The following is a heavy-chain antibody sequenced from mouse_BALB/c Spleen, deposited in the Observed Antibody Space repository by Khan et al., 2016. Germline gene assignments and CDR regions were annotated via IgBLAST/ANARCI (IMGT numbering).Heavy chain of an antibody. Sequence: EVELVESGGGLLQPGGSLKLSCAASGFTFSSYGMSWVRQTPDKRLELVATINSNGGSTYYPDSVKGRFTISRDNAKNTLYLQMSSLKSEDTAMYYCARGGYGYHYFDYWGQGTTLTVSS. D-gene: IGHD1-2*01. J-gene: IGHJ2*01. CDR3: ARGGYGYHYFDY. CDR2: INSNGGST. CDR1: GFTFSSYG. V-gene: IGHV5-6-3*01.